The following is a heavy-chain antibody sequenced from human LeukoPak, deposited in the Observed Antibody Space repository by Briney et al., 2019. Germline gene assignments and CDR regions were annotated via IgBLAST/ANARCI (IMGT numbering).Heavy chain of an antibody. Sequence: GGSLRLSCAASGFTFSSYAMHWVRQAPGKGLEWVAVISYDGSNKYYADSVKGRVTISRDNSKNTLYLQMNSLRAEDTAVYYCAREQYNWNYFDYWGQGTLVTVSS. CDR2: ISYDGSNK. V-gene: IGHV3-30-3*01. J-gene: IGHJ4*02. D-gene: IGHD1-20*01. CDR3: AREQYNWNYFDY. CDR1: GFTFSSYA.